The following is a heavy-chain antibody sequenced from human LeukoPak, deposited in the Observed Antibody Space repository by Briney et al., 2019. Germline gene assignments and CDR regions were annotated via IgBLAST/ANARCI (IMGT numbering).Heavy chain of an antibody. Sequence: ASVKVSCKASGYTFTSYSINWVRQAPGQGLEWMGWISAYNGNTKYAQKLQGRVTMTTDTSTSTAYMELRSLRSNDTAVYYCARGLGGSGSYFLTFDYWGQGTLVTVSS. J-gene: IGHJ4*02. CDR2: ISAYNGNT. V-gene: IGHV1-18*01. CDR3: ARGLGGSGSYFLTFDY. D-gene: IGHD1-26*01. CDR1: GYTFTSYS.